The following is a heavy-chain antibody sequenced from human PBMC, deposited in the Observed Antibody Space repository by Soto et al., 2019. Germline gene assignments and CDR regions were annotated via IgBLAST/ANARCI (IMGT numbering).Heavy chain of an antibody. V-gene: IGHV1-69*13. CDR3: ARVGWPGVAAAGTGDYYYYGMDV. J-gene: IGHJ6*02. Sequence: SVKVSCKASGGTFSSYAISWVRQAPGQGLEWMGGIIPIFGTANYAQKFQGRVTITADESTSTAYMELSSLRSEDTAVYYCARVGWPGVAAAGTGDYYYYGMDVWGQGTTVTVSS. D-gene: IGHD6-13*01. CDR1: GGTFSSYA. CDR2: IIPIFGTA.